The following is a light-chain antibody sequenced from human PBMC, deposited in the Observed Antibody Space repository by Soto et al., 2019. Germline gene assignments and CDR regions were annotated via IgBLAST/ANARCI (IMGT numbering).Light chain of an antibody. Sequence: EIVLTQSPDTLSLSPGERGTLSRRASQTIGDNDLAWYQQKPGQAPRLLIYGASSRATGIPDRFSGSGSGTDFTLTISSLEPEDSAVYYCQQYGSSPHFGGGTKVDIK. CDR2: GAS. CDR3: QQYGSSPH. V-gene: IGKV3-20*01. CDR1: QTIGDND. J-gene: IGKJ4*01.